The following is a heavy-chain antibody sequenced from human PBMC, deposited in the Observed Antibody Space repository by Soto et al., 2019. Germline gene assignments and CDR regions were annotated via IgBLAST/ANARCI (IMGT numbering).Heavy chain of an antibody. Sequence: SETLSRTCSVSGGSISSSSYFWGWIRQPPGKGLEWIGSIYYSGSTYYNPSLKSRVTVSVDTSKNQFSLKLSSVTAADTAVYYCARHPSDFWFDPWGQGTLVTVS. CDR1: GGSISSSSYF. D-gene: IGHD2-21*02. J-gene: IGHJ5*02. CDR2: IYYSGST. CDR3: ARHPSDFWFDP. V-gene: IGHV4-39*01.